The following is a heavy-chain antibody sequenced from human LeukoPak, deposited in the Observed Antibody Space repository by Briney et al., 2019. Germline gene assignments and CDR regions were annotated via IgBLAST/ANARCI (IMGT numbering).Heavy chain of an antibody. J-gene: IGHJ6*02. CDR1: GGSISSGGYY. CDR3: ARTRYDFWRGTDMDV. CDR2: IYYSGST. V-gene: IGHV4-31*03. D-gene: IGHD3-3*01. Sequence: SQTLSLTCTVSGGSISSGGYYWSWIRQHPGKGLEWIGYIYYSGSTYYNPSLKSRVTISVDTSKNQFSLKLSSVTAADTAVYYCARTRYDFWRGTDMDVWGQGTTVTVSS.